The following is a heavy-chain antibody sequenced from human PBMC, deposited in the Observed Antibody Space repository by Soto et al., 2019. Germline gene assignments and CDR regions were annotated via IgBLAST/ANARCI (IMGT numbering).Heavy chain of an antibody. V-gene: IGHV1-2*04. Sequence: QVQLVQSGAEVKKPGASVKVSCKASGYTFTGYYMHWVRQAPGQGLEWMGWINPNSGGTNYAQKFQGWVTMTRDTAISTAYMELSMLRSDDTAVYYCARDVIGEQNDAFDIWGQGTMVTVSS. J-gene: IGHJ3*02. CDR1: GYTFTGYY. CDR2: INPNSGGT. D-gene: IGHD3-10*01. CDR3: ARDVIGEQNDAFDI.